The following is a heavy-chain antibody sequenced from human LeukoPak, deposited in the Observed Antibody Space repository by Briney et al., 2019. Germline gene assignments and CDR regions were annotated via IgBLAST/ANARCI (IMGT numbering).Heavy chain of an antibody. J-gene: IGHJ4*01. CDR3: TTDPQAREYSSSYYFDY. Sequence: GGSLRLSCAASGFTFSNAWMSWVRQAPGKGLEWVGRIKSKTDGGTTDYAAPVKGRFTISRDDSKNTLYLQMNSLKAEDTAVYYCTTDPQAREYSSSYYFDYWGQGTLVTVSS. V-gene: IGHV3-15*01. CDR2: IKSKTDGGTT. CDR1: GFTFSNAW. D-gene: IGHD6-6*01.